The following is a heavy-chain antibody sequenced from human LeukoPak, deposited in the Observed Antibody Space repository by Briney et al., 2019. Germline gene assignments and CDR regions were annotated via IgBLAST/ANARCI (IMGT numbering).Heavy chain of an antibody. CDR3: AREGSSSPLHY. CDR1: GGSFSGYY. Sequence: SETLSLTCAVYGGSFSGYYWSWIRQPPGKGLEWIGEINHSGSTNYNPSLKSRVTISVDTSKNQFSLKLSSVTAAGTAVYYCAREGSSSPLHYWGQGTLVTVSS. D-gene: IGHD6-6*01. J-gene: IGHJ4*02. V-gene: IGHV4-34*01. CDR2: INHSGST.